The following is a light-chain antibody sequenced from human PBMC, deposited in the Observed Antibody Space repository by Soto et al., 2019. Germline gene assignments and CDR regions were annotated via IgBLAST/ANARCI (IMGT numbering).Light chain of an antibody. V-gene: IGKV3-15*01. J-gene: IGKJ3*01. CDR2: YAS. Sequence: EMVMTQAPATLSGSPGERVTLSCRASESVHRNLAWYQQKPGQGPRLLLYYASTRATGVPDRFTGSGSGTEFTLTRSSLQSEDFGVYHCQHYSNWPPTFGPGTKVEIK. CDR3: QHYSNWPPT. CDR1: ESVHRN.